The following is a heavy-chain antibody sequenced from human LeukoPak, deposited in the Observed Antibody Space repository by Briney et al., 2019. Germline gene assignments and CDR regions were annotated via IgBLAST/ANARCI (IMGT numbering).Heavy chain of an antibody. CDR3: ATSDYYDSSGYFY. CDR1: GFTFSSYA. J-gene: IGHJ4*02. V-gene: IGHV3-23*01. D-gene: IGHD3-22*01. Sequence: PGGSLRLSCAASGFTFSSYAMSWVRQAPGKGLEWVSAISGRGGSTYYADSVKGRFTISRDNSKNTLYLQMNSLRAEDTAVYYCATSDYYDSSGYFYWGQGTLVTVSS. CDR2: ISGRGGST.